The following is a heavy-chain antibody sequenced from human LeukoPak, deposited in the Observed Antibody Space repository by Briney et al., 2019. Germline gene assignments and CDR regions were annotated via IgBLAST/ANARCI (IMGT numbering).Heavy chain of an antibody. J-gene: IGHJ4*02. D-gene: IGHD4-23*01. CDR1: NYTMNSGYY. CDR2: TTHSGST. V-gene: IGHV4-38-2*02. CDR3: AREGDGGISGPPGTVDY. Sequence: SETLSLTCNVSNYTMNSGYYWSWIRQTPGNGLEWIGGTTHSGSTDYSPSLKSRGSVSVDTSKNQFSLRLTSVTAADTAVYYCAREGDGGISGPPGTVDYWGQGTLVTVSS.